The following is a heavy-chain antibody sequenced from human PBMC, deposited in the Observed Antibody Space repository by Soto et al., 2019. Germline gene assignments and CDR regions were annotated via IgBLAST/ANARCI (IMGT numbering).Heavy chain of an antibody. CDR1: GGSFSGYY. CDR3: ARGHDYSNHYYYYYMDV. J-gene: IGHJ6*03. D-gene: IGHD4-4*01. CDR2: INHSGST. V-gene: IGHV4-34*01. Sequence: SETLSLTCAVYGGSFSGYYWSWIRQPPGKGLEWIGEINHSGSTNYNPSLKSRVTISVDTSKNQFSLKLSSVTAADTAVYYCARGHDYSNHYYYYYMDVWGKGTTVTVSS.